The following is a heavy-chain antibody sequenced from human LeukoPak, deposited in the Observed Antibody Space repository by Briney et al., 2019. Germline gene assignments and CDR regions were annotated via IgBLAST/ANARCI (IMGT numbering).Heavy chain of an antibody. J-gene: IGHJ4*02. CDR2: IYYSGST. Sequence: SQTLSLACTVSGGSISSGDYYWSWIRQPPGKGLEWIGYIYYSGSTYYNPSLKSRVTISVDTSKNQFSLKLSSVTAADTAVYYCARERRFLSGPGYFDYWGQGTLVTVSS. D-gene: IGHD3-3*01. V-gene: IGHV4-30-4*01. CDR3: ARERRFLSGPGYFDY. CDR1: GGSISSGDYY.